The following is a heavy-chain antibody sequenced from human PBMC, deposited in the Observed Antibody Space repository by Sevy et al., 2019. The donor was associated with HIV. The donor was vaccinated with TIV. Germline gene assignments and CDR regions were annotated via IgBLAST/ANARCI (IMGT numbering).Heavy chain of an antibody. CDR2: ISSSSSYI. D-gene: IGHD6-6*01. CDR3: ARDLIGTRHYYYYYMDV. J-gene: IGHJ6*03. V-gene: IGHV3-21*01. CDR1: GFTFSSYS. Sequence: GGSLRLSCAASGFTFSSYSMNWVRQAPGKGLEWVSSISSSSSYIYYSDSVKGRFTISRDNAKNSLYLQMNSLRAEDTAVYYCARDLIGTRHYYYYYMDVWGKGTTVTVSS.